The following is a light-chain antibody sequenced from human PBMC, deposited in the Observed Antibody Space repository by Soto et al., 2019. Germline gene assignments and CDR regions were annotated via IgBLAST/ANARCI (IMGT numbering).Light chain of an antibody. CDR2: GAS. V-gene: IGKV3-15*01. CDR3: QHYHIWPYT. Sequence: EIVMTQSPVTLTVSPGERATVSCRASQSVSSNLAWYQQKPGQAPRLLFYGASTRATGIPARFSGSGSGTEFTLTISGLQSEDFAVYYCQHYHIWPYTFGQGTKLEIK. J-gene: IGKJ2*01. CDR1: QSVSSN.